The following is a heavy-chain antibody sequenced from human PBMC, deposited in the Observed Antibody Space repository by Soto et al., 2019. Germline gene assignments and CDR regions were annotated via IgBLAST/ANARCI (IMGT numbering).Heavy chain of an antibody. CDR2: IKSKTDGGTT. V-gene: IGHV3-15*07. J-gene: IGHJ6*02. CDR3: TTIPRLLPQGGYYYYYGMDV. Sequence: GGSLRLSCAASGFTFSNAWMNWVRQAPGKGLEWVGRIKSKTDGGTTDYAAPVKGRFTISRDDSKNTLYLQMNSLKTEDTAVYYCTTIPRLLPQGGYYYYYGMDVWGQGTTVTVS. CDR1: GFTFSNAW. D-gene: IGHD2-2*02.